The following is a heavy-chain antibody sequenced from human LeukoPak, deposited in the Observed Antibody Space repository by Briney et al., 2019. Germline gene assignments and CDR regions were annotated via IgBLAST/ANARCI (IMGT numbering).Heavy chain of an antibody. V-gene: IGHV4-34*01. Sequence: PSETLSLTCAVYGGSFSGYYWSWIRQPPGKGLEWIGEINHSGSTNYNPSLKSRVTISVDTSKNQFSLKLSSVTAADTAVYYCARGGVPKLKASYSSSSRRLDCWGQGTLVTVSS. J-gene: IGHJ4*02. CDR1: GGSFSGYY. D-gene: IGHD6-6*01. CDR3: ARGGVPKLKASYSSSSRRLDC. CDR2: INHSGST.